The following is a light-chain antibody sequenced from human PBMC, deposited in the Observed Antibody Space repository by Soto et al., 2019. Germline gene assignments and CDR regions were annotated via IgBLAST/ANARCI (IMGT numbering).Light chain of an antibody. CDR3: SSYAGSNKGV. CDR1: SSNIGAGYD. J-gene: IGLJ2*01. CDR2: GNS. Sequence: QSVLTQPPSVSGAPGQRVTISCTGSSSNIGAGYDVHWYHQLPGTAPKLLIYGNSNRPSGVPDRFSGSKSGNSASLTVSGLQAEDEADYYCSSYAGSNKGVFGGGTKATVL. V-gene: IGLV1-40*01.